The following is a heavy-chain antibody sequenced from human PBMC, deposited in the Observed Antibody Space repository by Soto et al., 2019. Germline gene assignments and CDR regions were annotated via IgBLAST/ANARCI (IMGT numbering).Heavy chain of an antibody. V-gene: IGHV1-8*01. CDR1: GYTFTSYD. CDR2: MNPNSGNT. Sequence: QVQLVQSGAEVKKPGASVKVSCKASGYTFTSYDINWVRQATGQGLAWMGWMNPNSGNTGYAQKFQGRVTMTMNTSISTAYMELSSLISEDTAVYYCARHGSIWYEGWFDPWGQGTLVTVSS. CDR3: ARHGSIWYEGWFDP. J-gene: IGHJ5*02. D-gene: IGHD6-13*01.